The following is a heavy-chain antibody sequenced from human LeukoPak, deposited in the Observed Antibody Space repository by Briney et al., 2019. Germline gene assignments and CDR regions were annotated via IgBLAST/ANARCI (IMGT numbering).Heavy chain of an antibody. CDR3: ATDKVPGDD. Sequence: SETLSLTCTVSGGSISSYSWNWIRQPPGKGLEWIGYIYYSGSAYYNPALKSRVTISVDTSKNQFSLRLTSVTAADTAVYYCATDKVPGDDWGQGTLVTVSS. J-gene: IGHJ4*02. CDR1: GGSISSYS. V-gene: IGHV4-59*01. CDR2: IYYSGSA. D-gene: IGHD3-10*01.